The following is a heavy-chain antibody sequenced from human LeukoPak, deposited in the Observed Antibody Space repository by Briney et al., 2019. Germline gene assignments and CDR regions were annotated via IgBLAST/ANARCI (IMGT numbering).Heavy chain of an antibody. CDR3: ARTTRGYNYYYYYYMDV. CDR2: IYPGDSDT. J-gene: IGHJ6*03. Sequence: GESLKISCKGSGYSFTSYYIGWVRQMPGKGLEWMGIIYPGDSDTRYSPSFQGQVTISAGKSISTAYLQWSSLKASDTAMYYCARTTRGYNYYYYYYMDVWGKGTTVTVSS. CDR1: GYSFTSYY. V-gene: IGHV5-51*01. D-gene: IGHD3-22*01.